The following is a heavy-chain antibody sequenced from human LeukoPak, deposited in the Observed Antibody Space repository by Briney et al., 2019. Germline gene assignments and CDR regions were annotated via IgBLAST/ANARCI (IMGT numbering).Heavy chain of an antibody. D-gene: IGHD4-17*01. J-gene: IGHJ4*02. CDR1: GFTFSSYA. Sequence: GSLRLSCAASGFTFSSYAMSWVRQAPGKGLEWVSAISGSGGSTYYADSVKGRFTISRDNSKNTLYLQMNSLRAEDTAVYYCANEVAVTTYFDYWGQGTLVTVSS. V-gene: IGHV3-23*01. CDR2: ISGSGGST. CDR3: ANEVAVTTYFDY.